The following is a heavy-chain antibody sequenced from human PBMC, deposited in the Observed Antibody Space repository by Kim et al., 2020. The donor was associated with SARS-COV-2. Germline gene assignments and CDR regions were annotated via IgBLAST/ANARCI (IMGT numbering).Heavy chain of an antibody. Sequence: GGSLRLSCAASGFTFSSYAMHWVRQAPGKGLEWVAVISYDGSNKYYADSVKGRFTISRDNSKNTLYLQMNSLRAEDTAVYYCARDRTSERYSSGWDPGPFDCWGQGTLVTVSS. CDR1: GFTFSSYA. V-gene: IGHV3-30-3*01. CDR3: ARDRTSERYSSGWDPGPFDC. CDR2: ISYDGSNK. J-gene: IGHJ4*02. D-gene: IGHD6-19*01.